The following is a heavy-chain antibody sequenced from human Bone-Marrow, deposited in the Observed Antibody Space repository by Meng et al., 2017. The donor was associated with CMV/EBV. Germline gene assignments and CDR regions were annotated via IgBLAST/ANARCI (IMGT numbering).Heavy chain of an antibody. CDR2: IIPIFGTA. CDR1: GGTFSSYA. J-gene: IGHJ4*02. D-gene: IGHD4-17*01. V-gene: IGHV1-69*05. CDR3: ARGEGPAYGPVGYYFDY. Sequence: SVKVSCKASGGTFSSYAISWVRQAPGQGLEWMGGIIPIFGTANYAQKFQGRVTITTDESTSAAYMELSSLRSEDTAVYYCARGEGPAYGPVGYYFDYWGQGTLVTVSS.